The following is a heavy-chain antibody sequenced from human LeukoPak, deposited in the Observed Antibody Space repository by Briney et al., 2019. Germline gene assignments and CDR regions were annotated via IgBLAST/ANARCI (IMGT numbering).Heavy chain of an antibody. CDR2: IKEDGSEK. D-gene: IGHD3-22*01. CDR1: GFTFSSSW. V-gene: IGHV3-7*01. Sequence: GGSLRLSCAASGFTFSSSWMSWVRQAPGKGLEWVANIKEDGSEKCYVVPVKGRFSISTDNANNSLYLQMNSLRVEDPAVYYCTRGRLTMTWARGTLVTVPS. CDR3: TRGRLTMT. J-gene: IGHJ5*02.